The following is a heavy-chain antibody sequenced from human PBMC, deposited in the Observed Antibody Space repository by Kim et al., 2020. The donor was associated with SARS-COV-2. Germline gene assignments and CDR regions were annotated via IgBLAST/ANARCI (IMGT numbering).Heavy chain of an antibody. J-gene: IGHJ5*02. V-gene: IGHV3-15*01. CDR2: T. CDR3: TTDPHWDWSKP. D-gene: IGHD3-16*01. Sequence: TDYAAPVKGRFTISRDDSKNTLYLQMNSLKTEDTAVYYCTTDPHWDWSKPWGQGTLVTASS.